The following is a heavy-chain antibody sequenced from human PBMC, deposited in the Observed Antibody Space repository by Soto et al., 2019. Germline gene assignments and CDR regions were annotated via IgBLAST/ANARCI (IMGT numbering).Heavy chain of an antibody. J-gene: IGHJ4*02. CDR1: GFTFSNAW. CDR3: TTAFFSGSYYDDY. V-gene: IGHV3-15*01. D-gene: IGHD1-26*01. Sequence: LRLSCAASGFTFSNAWMSWVRQAPGKGLEWVGRIKSKTDGGTTDYAAPVKGRFTISRDDSKNTLYLQMNSLKTEDTAVYYCTTAFFSGSYYDDYWGQGTLVTVSS. CDR2: IKSKTDGGTT.